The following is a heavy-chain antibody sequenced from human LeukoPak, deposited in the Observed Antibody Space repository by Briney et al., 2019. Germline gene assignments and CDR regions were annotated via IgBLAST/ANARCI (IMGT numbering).Heavy chain of an antibody. D-gene: IGHD3-22*01. CDR2: MNTDSGDT. CDR1: GYTFTSYD. CDR3: ARGRYDSSGYYSY. J-gene: IGHJ4*02. V-gene: IGHV1-8*03. Sequence: ASVKDSCKASGYTFTSYDINWVRQATGQGLEWMGWMNTDSGDTGYLQKFQGRVTGTRATSISTSYMELRSLRSDDTAVYYCARGRYDSSGYYSYWGQGTLVTVSS.